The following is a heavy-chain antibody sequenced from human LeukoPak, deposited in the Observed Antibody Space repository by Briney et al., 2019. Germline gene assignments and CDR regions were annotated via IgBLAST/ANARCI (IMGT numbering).Heavy chain of an antibody. CDR1: GGSISSYY. V-gene: IGHV4-59*01. CDR3: ARSYYGGYVYFDY. CDR2: IYYSGST. Sequence: PSETLSLTCTVSGGSISSYYWSWIRQPPGKGLEWIGYIYYSGSTSYNPSLKSRVTISVDTSKNQFSLKLSSVTAADTAVYYCARSYYGGYVYFDYWGQGTLVTVSS. D-gene: IGHD4-17*01. J-gene: IGHJ4*02.